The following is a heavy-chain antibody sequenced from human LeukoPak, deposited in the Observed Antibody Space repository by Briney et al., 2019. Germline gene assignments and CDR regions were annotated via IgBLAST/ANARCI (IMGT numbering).Heavy chain of an antibody. J-gene: IGHJ5*02. CDR2: ISAYNGNT. D-gene: IGHD3-22*01. CDR3: ARLYNYYDSSGFVGWFDP. Sequence: GASVKVSCKTSGYTFTSYGISWVRQAPGQGLEWMGWISAYNGNTNYAQKVQGRVTMTRDTSISTAYMELSRLRSDDTAVYYCARLYNYYDSSGFVGWFDPWGQGTLVTVSS. CDR1: GYTFTSYG. V-gene: IGHV1-18*01.